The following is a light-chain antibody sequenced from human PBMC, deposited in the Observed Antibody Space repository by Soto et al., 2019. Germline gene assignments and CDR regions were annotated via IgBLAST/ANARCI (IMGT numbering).Light chain of an antibody. Sequence: EIVLTQSPGTLSLSPGERATLSCRTSQSVSSNTFAWYQQRPGQAPRLLIYEASTRATGTPARFSGSGSGSDFTLTISRLEPEDFAVYYCQQYGSSPGTFGQGTKVDI. CDR1: QSVSSNT. V-gene: IGKV3-20*01. CDR2: EAS. J-gene: IGKJ1*01. CDR3: QQYGSSPGT.